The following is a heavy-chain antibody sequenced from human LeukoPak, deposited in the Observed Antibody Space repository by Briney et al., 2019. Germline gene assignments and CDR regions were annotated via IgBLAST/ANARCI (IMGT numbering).Heavy chain of an antibody. J-gene: IGHJ4*02. CDR3: ASGGLYSSSWKEDY. V-gene: IGHV4-39*01. D-gene: IGHD6-13*01. CDR1: GGSITSSTYY. CDR2: IYYSGST. Sequence: SETLSLTCTVSGGSITSSTYYWGWIRQPPGKGLEWIGIIYYSGSTYYNPSLKSRVTISVDTSKNQFSLKLSSVTAADTAVYYCASGGLYSSSWKEDYWGQGTLVTVSS.